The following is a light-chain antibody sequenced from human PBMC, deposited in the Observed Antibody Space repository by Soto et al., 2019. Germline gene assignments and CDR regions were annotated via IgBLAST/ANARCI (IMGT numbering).Light chain of an antibody. CDR3: SPYSRSTTHVV. V-gene: IGLV2-14*03. J-gene: IGLJ2*01. CDR1: SNDVGDFNY. Sequence: QSGLTQPASVSGSPGRSVTISCTGTSNDVGDFNYVSWYQHLPGRAPKLIIYDVTNRPSGISYRFSASKSGRTASLTISGLQAEDEADYYCSPYSRSTTHVVFGGGTKLTVL. CDR2: DVT.